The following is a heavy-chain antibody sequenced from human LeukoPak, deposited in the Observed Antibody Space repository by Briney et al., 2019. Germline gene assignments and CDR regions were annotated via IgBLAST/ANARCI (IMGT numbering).Heavy chain of an antibody. CDR1: GGSISSHY. V-gene: IGHV4-4*07. D-gene: IGHD3-3*01. J-gene: IGHJ4*02. CDR2: IYSSGGT. CDR3: ARDDFWSGYAFHY. Sequence: PSETLSLTCTVSGGSISSHYWSWIRQPAGKGLEWIGRIYSSGGTEYNTSLNLKSRVTMSVDTSKNQFSLKLSSVTAADTAVYYCARDDFWSGYAFHYWGQGNL.